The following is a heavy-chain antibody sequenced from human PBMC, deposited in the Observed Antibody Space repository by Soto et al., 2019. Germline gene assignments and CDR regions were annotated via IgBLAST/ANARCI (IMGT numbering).Heavy chain of an antibody. CDR2: IYNGGNT. CDR3: ARDGSESYGLDV. CDR1: GDTIISYH. J-gene: IGHJ6*02. Sequence: SEALSLTCTSAGDTIISYHWSWIRQSAGKGLEWIGRIYNGGNTQYNSSLKNRVTITADTPKNQFPLRLNSVTAADTAAYYCARDGSESYGLDVWGQGTTVTVSS. D-gene: IGHD3-10*01. V-gene: IGHV4-4*07.